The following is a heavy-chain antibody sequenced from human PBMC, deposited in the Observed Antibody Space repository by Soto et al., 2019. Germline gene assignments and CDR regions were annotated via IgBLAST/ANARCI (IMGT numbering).Heavy chain of an antibody. CDR2: ISSSSYI. J-gene: IGHJ4*02. D-gene: IGHD3-22*01. Sequence: PGGSLRLSCAASGFTFSSYSMNWVRQAPGKGLEWVSSISSSSYIYYADSVKGRFTISRDNAKNSLYLQMNSLRAEDTAVYYCARKGGPDSSGYYYAPFDYWGQGTLVTVS. CDR3: ARKGGPDSSGYYYAPFDY. V-gene: IGHV3-21*01. CDR1: GFTFSSYS.